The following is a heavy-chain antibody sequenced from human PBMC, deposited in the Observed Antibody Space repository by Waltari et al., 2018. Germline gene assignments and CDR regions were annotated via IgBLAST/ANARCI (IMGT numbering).Heavy chain of an antibody. CDR1: GYTFTSYD. Sequence: QVQLVQSGAEVKKPGASVKVSCKASGYTFTSYDINWVRRATGQGLEWMGWVNPHRRNQGYERKFQGRVTMTRNTSIRTAYMELSSLGSEDTAVYYCARGVAAAGGWFDPWGQGTLVTVSS. CDR3: ARGVAAAGGWFDP. J-gene: IGHJ5*02. D-gene: IGHD6-13*01. V-gene: IGHV1-8*01. CDR2: VNPHRRNQ.